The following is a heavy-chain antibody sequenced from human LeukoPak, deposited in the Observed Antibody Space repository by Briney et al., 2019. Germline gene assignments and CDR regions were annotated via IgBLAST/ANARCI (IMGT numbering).Heavy chain of an antibody. CDR2: VYHSGST. J-gene: IGHJ4*02. Sequence: SETLSLTCTVSGYSISSGYYWGWIRQPPGKGLEWIGSVYHSGSTYYNPSLESRVTISVDTSKNQFSLKLSSVTAADTAVHYCARDRRSGSSFDYWGQGTLVTVSS. D-gene: IGHD1-26*01. V-gene: IGHV4-38-2*02. CDR3: ARDRRSGSSFDY. CDR1: GYSISSGYY.